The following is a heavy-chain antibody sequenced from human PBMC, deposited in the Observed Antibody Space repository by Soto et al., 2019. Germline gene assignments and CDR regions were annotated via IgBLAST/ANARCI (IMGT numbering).Heavy chain of an antibody. Sequence: VASVKVSCKASGFTFTSSAVQWVRQARGQRLEWIGWIVVGSGNTNYAQKFQERVTITRDMSTSTAYMELSSLRSEDTAVYYCAADYRNYDFWSGYPLQSDMDVWGQGTTVTVSS. J-gene: IGHJ6*02. CDR2: IVVGSGNT. V-gene: IGHV1-58*01. CDR1: GFTFTSSA. CDR3: AADYRNYDFWSGYPLQSDMDV. D-gene: IGHD3-3*01.